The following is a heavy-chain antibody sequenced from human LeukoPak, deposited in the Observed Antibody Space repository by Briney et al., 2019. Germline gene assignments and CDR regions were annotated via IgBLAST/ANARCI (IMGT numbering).Heavy chain of an antibody. CDR1: GFSFSIYW. D-gene: IGHD2-2*01. CDR3: ARDPAAWDY. J-gene: IGHJ4*02. V-gene: IGHV3-7*01. CDR2: INQDGSEK. Sequence: QPGGSLRLSCAASGFSFSIYWMTWVRQAPGKGLGWVANINQDGSEKYYVDSVKGRFTISRDNAKNSLYLQMNSLRAEDTAVYYCARDPAAWDYWGQGTLVTVSS.